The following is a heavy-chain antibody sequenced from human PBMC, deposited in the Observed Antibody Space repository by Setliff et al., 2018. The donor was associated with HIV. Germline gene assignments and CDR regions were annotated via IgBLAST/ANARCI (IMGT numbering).Heavy chain of an antibody. CDR2: INHSGTT. CDR1: GGSLSGYY. Sequence: SETLSLTCAVYGGSLSGYYWTWIRQPPGKGLEWIGEINHSGTTDYNPSLKSRVTISLDTCKNHLSLKLTSVTDADTAVYYCARVRRGSSARAPFDSWGQGALFTVSS. V-gene: IGHV4-34*01. CDR3: ARVRRGSSARAPFDS. J-gene: IGHJ4*02. D-gene: IGHD6-6*01.